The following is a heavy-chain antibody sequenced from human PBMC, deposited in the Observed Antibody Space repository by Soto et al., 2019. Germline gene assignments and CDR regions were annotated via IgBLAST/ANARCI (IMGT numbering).Heavy chain of an antibody. Sequence: QVQLVQSGAEVKKPGSSVKVSCKASGGTFSSYAISWVRQAPGQGLEWMGGITPIFGTANYAQKFQGRVTITGDESTSTAYMELSSLRSEDTAVYYCARVEVTIFGVVITSFDPWGQGTLVTVSS. J-gene: IGHJ5*02. D-gene: IGHD3-3*01. CDR2: ITPIFGTA. CDR3: ARVEVTIFGVVITSFDP. V-gene: IGHV1-69*01. CDR1: GGTFSSYA.